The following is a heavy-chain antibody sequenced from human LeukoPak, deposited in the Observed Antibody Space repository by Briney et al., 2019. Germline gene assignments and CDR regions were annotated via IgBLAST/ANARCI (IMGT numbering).Heavy chain of an antibody. CDR3: ARGPNGDLEYYYYYYGMDV. J-gene: IGHJ6*02. V-gene: IGHV1-69*04. CDR1: GGTFSSYA. D-gene: IGHD4-17*01. Sequence: SVKVSCKASGGTFSSYAISWVRQAPGQGLEWMGRIIPILGIANYAQKFQGRVTITADKSTSTAYMELSSLRSEDTAVYYCARGPNGDLEYYYYYYGMDVWGQGTTVTVSS. CDR2: IIPILGIA.